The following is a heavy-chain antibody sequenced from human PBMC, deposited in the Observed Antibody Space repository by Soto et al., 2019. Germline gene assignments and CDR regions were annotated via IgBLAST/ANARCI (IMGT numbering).Heavy chain of an antibody. J-gene: IGHJ4*02. Sequence: QVQLQESGPGLVRPSETLSLTCTVSGGSISNYYWSWIRQPPGKGLEWIGYIYYSGSTNYNPSLKSRVTISVDTSKNQVSLKLNSVTAADTAVYYCARRGCSSAGCPYYFDYWGQGTLVTVSS. V-gene: IGHV4-59*01. D-gene: IGHD2-2*01. CDR2: IYYSGST. CDR1: GGSISNYY. CDR3: ARRGCSSAGCPYYFDY.